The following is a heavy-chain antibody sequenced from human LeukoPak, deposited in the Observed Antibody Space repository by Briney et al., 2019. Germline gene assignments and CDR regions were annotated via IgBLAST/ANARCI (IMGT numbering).Heavy chain of an antibody. Sequence: GGXLRLSCAASGFTFSSNYMSWVRQAPGKGLEGVSVIYSGGRTYYSDSVKGRFTISRDNSKNTQYLQMNSLRAEDTAVYYCAATVVVAATGAFDIWGQGTMVTVSS. J-gene: IGHJ3*02. V-gene: IGHV3-53*01. CDR2: IYSGGRT. D-gene: IGHD2-15*01. CDR3: AATVVVAATGAFDI. CDR1: GFTFSSNY.